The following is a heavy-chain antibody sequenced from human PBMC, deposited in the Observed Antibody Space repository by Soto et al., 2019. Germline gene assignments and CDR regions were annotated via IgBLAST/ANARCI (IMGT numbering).Heavy chain of an antibody. D-gene: IGHD3-3*02. V-gene: IGHV1-69*12. CDR2: IMPIFRTP. Sequence: QVQLEQSGAEVKKPGSSVKLSCKASGGTFRNSAISWVRQAPGQGLEWMGGIMPIFRTPDYAQKFQGRVTITADESTNTAYMELSGRRSDDTAVYYCARDTDRPQLGGNYYYILDVWGHGTTVTVSS. J-gene: IGHJ6*02. CDR1: GGTFRNSA. CDR3: ARDTDRPQLGGNYYYILDV.